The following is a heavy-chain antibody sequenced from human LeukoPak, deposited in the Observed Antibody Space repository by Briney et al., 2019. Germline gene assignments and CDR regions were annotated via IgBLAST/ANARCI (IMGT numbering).Heavy chain of an antibody. V-gene: IGHV4-4*02. J-gene: IGHJ4*02. CDR2: IYHSGST. CDR1: GGSISSSNW. Sequence: SETLSLTCAVSGGSISSSNWWSWVRQPPGKGLEWIGEIYHSGSTNYNPSLKSRVTISVDKSKNQFSLKLSSVTAADTAVYYCASSSDYYDSSGYYFRYFDYWGQGTLVTVSS. CDR3: ASSSDYYDSSGYYFRYFDY. D-gene: IGHD3-22*01.